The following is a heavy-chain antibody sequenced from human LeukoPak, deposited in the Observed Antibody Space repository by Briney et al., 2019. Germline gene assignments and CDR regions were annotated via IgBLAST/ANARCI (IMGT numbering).Heavy chain of an antibody. V-gene: IGHV5-51*01. CDR3: ARLNDYGSGSLLGY. CDR2: IYPGDSDT. D-gene: IGHD3-10*01. Sequence: GESLKISRKGSGYTFTNYWIAWVRQMPGKGLEWMGIIYPGDSDTRYSPSFQGQVIISADKSIRTAYLQWSSLKASDTAMYYCARLNDYGSGSLLGYWGQGTLVTVSS. CDR1: GYTFTNYW. J-gene: IGHJ4*02.